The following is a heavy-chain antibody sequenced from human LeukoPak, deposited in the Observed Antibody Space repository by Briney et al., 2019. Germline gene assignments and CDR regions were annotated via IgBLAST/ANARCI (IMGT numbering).Heavy chain of an antibody. CDR3: ARVVGIFGVVPHHYGMDV. Sequence: ASVKVSFKASGSPFTSYGIGWVRQAPGQGLEWMGWISAYNGNTNYAQKLQGRVTMTTDTSATTAYMELRSLRFDDTAVYYCARVVGIFGVVPHHYGMDVWGHGTTVTVSS. CDR1: GSPFTSYG. V-gene: IGHV1-18*01. D-gene: IGHD3-3*01. J-gene: IGHJ6*02. CDR2: ISAYNGNT.